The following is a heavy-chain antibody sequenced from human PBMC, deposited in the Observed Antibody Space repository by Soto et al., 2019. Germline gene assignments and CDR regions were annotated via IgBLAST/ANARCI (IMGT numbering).Heavy chain of an antibody. V-gene: IGHV1-18*04. CDR1: GYTFTSYG. CDR2: ISAYNGNT. CDR3: ARSRSGYSNYYYYYGMDV. D-gene: IGHD3-22*01. J-gene: IGHJ6*02. Sequence: ASVKVSCKASGYTFTSYGISWVRQAPGQGLEWMGWISAYNGNTNYAQKLQGRVTMTTDTSTSTAYMELRSLRSDDTAVYYCARSRSGYSNYYYYYGMDVWGQGTTVTVS.